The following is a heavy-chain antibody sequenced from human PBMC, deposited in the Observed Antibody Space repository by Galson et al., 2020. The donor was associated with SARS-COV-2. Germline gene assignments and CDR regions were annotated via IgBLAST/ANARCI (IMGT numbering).Heavy chain of an antibody. Sequence: LRLSCAASGFTFSSYAMSWVRQAPGKGLEWVSAISGSGGSTYYADSVKGRFTISRDNSKNTLYLQMNSLRAEDTAVYYCAKDKRTKDYYYYYGMDVWGQGTTVTVSS. V-gene: IGHV3-23*01. J-gene: IGHJ6*02. CDR1: GFTFSSYA. D-gene: IGHD6-25*01. CDR2: ISGSGGST. CDR3: AKDKRTKDYYYYYGMDV.